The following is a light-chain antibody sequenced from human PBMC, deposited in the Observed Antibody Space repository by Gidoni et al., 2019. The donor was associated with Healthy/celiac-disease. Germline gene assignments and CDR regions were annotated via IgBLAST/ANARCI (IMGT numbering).Light chain of an antibody. Sequence: DIQMTQSPSSLSAAVRDRVTITCRASQGISNYLAWYQQKPGKVPKLLIYAASTLQSGVPSRFSGSGSGTDFTITISSLQPEDVATYYCQKYNSALLFGQXTKVEIK. J-gene: IGKJ1*01. V-gene: IGKV1-27*01. CDR2: AAS. CDR1: QGISNY. CDR3: QKYNSALL.